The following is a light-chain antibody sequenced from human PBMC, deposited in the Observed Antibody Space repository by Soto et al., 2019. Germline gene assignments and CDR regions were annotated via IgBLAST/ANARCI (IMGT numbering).Light chain of an antibody. CDR3: QHYGSSLSWT. V-gene: IGKV1-17*03. CDR2: AAS. CDR1: QGISNS. J-gene: IGKJ1*01. Sequence: DIQMAQSPSAMSASVGDRVTITCRASQGISNSLVWFQQKPGKVPKRLIYAASNLQSGVPSRFSGSGSGTDFTLTISRLEPEDFAVYYCQHYGSSLSWTFGQGTKVDIK.